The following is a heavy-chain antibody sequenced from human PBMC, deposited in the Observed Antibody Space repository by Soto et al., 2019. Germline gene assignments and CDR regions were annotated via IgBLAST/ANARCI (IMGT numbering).Heavy chain of an antibody. CDR3: VWEGSSSDPDFQYYGMDV. CDR1: RFILSNAW. Sequence: GGSLRLSCVASRFILSNAWMIWVRQAPGKWLEWVVQIKSKTDGGTTEYAPPVKGRFIISRDDSKNMVCLQMNSLKIEDTAVYYCVWEGSSSDPDFQYYGMDVWGQGTTVTVSS. CDR2: IKSKTDGGTT. V-gene: IGHV3-15*01. D-gene: IGHD6-6*01. J-gene: IGHJ6*02.